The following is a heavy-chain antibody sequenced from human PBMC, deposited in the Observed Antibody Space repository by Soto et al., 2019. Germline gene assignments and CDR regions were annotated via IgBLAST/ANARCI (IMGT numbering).Heavy chain of an antibody. Sequence: SETLSLTCAVYGGSFSGYYWSWIRQPPGKGMEWIGEINHSGRTNYNPSLKSRVTISVDTSKNQFSLKLSSVTAADTAVYYCARGLRTDPMGPWGQGTLVTVSS. CDR2: INHSGRT. J-gene: IGHJ5*02. V-gene: IGHV4-34*01. CDR1: GGSFSGYY. CDR3: ARGLRTDPMGP.